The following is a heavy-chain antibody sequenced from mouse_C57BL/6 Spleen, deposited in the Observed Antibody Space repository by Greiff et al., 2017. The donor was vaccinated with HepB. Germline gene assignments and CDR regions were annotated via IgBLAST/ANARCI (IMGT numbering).Heavy chain of an antibody. CDR2: ISYDGSN. J-gene: IGHJ2*01. D-gene: IGHD1-1*01. Sequence: VQLKESGPGLVKPSQSLSLTCSVTGYSITSGYYWNWIRQFPGNKLEWMGYISYDGSNNYNPSLKNRISITRDTSKNQFFLKLNSVTTEDTATYYCARDENYYGSSYFDYWGQGTTLTVSS. V-gene: IGHV3-6*01. CDR1: GYSITSGYY. CDR3: ARDENYYGSSYFDY.